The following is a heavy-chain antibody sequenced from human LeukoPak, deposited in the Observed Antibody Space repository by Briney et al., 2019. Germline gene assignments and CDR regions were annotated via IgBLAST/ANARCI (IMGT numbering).Heavy chain of an antibody. V-gene: IGHV3-9*01. CDR3: ANDRTMVRGAVDY. Sequence: GRSLRLSCAASGFTFDDYAMHWVRQAPGKGLEWVSGISWNSDSIAYADSVKGGFTISRDNAKNSLYLQMNSLRPEDTALYYCANDRTMVRGAVDYWGQGTLVTVSS. CDR1: GFTFDDYA. D-gene: IGHD3-10*01. J-gene: IGHJ4*02. CDR2: ISWNSDSI.